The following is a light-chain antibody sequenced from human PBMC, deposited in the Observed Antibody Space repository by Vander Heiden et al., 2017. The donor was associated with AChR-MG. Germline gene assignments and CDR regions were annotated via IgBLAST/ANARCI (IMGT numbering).Light chain of an antibody. CDR3: SSYTSSSTLSYV. V-gene: IGLV2-14*01. J-gene: IGLJ1*01. Sequence: QSALTQPASVSGSPGQSITISCTGTSSDVGGYHYVSWYQQHPGKAPKLMIYDVSNRPSGVSNRFSGSKSGNTASLTISGLQAEDEADYYCSSYTSSSTLSYVFGTGTKVTVL. CDR2: DVS. CDR1: SSDVGGYHY.